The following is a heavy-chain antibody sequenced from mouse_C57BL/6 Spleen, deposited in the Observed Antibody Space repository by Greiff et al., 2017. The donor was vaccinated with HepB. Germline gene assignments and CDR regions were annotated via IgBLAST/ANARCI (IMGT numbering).Heavy chain of an antibody. CDR1: GYTFTSYW. CDR3: AGEDSYGNYSMDY. J-gene: IGHJ4*01. D-gene: IGHD2-10*02. V-gene: IGHV1-52*01. CDR2: IDPSDSET. Sequence: QVQLKQPGAELVRPGSSVKLSCKASGYTFTSYWMHWVKQRPIQGLEWIGNIDPSDSETHYNQKFKDKATLTVDKSSSTAYMQLSSLTSEDSAVYYCAGEDSYGNYSMDYWGQGTSVTVSS.